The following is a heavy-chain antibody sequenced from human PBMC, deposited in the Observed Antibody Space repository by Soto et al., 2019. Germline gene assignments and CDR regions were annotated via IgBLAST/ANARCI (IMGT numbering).Heavy chain of an antibody. J-gene: IGHJ6*02. CDR1: GFTFSSYG. CDR3: AKDRIAAAGDYYYYGMDV. D-gene: IGHD6-13*01. CDR2: ISYDGSNK. V-gene: IGHV3-30*18. Sequence: QVQLVESGGGVVQPGRSLRLSCAASGFTFSSYGMHWVRQAPGKGLEWVAVISYDGSNKYYADSVKGRFTISRDNSKNTLYLQMNSLRAEDTAVYYCAKDRIAAAGDYYYYGMDVWGQGTTVTVSS.